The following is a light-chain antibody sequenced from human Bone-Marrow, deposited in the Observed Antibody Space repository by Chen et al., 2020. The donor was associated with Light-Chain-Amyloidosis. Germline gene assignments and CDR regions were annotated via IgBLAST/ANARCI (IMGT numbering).Light chain of an antibody. CDR2: EAK. J-gene: IGLJ3*02. CDR1: SSDVGTYNL. CDR3: CSYAGRGKM. Sequence: SALTQPASVSGSPGQSTTIPCTGSSSDVGTYNLVSWYQHHPGKAPKLIIYEAKKRPSGVSTRFSGSRSGYPASLTIAGLQAEDEADYYCCSYAGRGKMFGGGTKLTVL. V-gene: IGLV2-23*01.